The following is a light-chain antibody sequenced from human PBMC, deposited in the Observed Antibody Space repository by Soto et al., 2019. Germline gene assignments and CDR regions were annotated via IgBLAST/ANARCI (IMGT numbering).Light chain of an antibody. CDR2: WAS. Sequence: DIVMTQSPDSLAVSLGERATINCKSSQSVLYSSNNKNYLAWYQQKPGQPPKLLIYWASTRESGVPDRFSGSGSGTDFTLSISSLQAEDVAVSYCQQYCSTPLTFGGGTKVEIK. V-gene: IGKV4-1*01. CDR3: QQYCSTPLT. CDR1: QSVLYSSNNKNY. J-gene: IGKJ4*01.